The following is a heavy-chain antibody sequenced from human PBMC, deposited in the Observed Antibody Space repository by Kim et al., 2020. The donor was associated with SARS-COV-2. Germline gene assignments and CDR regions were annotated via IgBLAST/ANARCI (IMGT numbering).Heavy chain of an antibody. J-gene: IGHJ4*02. D-gene: IGHD4-4*01. Sequence: TDYNPSLKSRATSSMDRSKNQFSLTLTSVTASDTAVYYCTRGPYSDYFDDWGQGTLVTVSS. CDR3: TRGPYSDYFDD. CDR2: T. V-gene: IGHV4-30-2*01.